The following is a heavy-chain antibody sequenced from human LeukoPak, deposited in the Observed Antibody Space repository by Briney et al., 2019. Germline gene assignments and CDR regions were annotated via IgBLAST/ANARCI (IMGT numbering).Heavy chain of an antibody. CDR2: INHSGST. Sequence: SETLSLTCAVYGGSFSGYYWSWIRQPPGQGLEWIGEINHSGSTNYNPSLKSRVTISVDTSKNQFSLKLSFVTAADTAVYYCARGTNILTGYYYYMDVWGKGTTVTVSS. D-gene: IGHD3-9*01. CDR1: GGSFSGYY. CDR3: ARGTNILTGYYYYMDV. V-gene: IGHV4-34*01. J-gene: IGHJ6*03.